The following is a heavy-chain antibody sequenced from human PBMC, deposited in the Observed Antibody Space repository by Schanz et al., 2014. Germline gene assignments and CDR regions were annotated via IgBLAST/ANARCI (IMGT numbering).Heavy chain of an antibody. CDR2: ISSSGGHI. V-gene: IGHV3-21*02. CDR1: GFTFSDYG. Sequence: VQLVESGGGVVQPGRSLRLSCGASGFTFSDYGTHWVRQAPGKGLKWVSSISSSGGHIYYADSVKGRFTITRDIAKNSLSLQMNSLRVEDTAVYYCARYGFRKFGVVYGLAVWGQGTTVTVSS. CDR3: ARYGFRKFGVVYGLAV. J-gene: IGHJ6*02. D-gene: IGHD3-3*01.